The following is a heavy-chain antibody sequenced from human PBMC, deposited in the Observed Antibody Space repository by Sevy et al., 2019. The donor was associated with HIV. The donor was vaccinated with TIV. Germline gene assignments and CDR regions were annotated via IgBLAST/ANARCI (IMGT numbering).Heavy chain of an antibody. J-gene: IGHJ3*02. V-gene: IGHV1-18*01. D-gene: IGHD2-15*01. CDR3: SRDMGYCSGGSCYFVDAFDI. CDR1: GYTFTSYG. CDR2: ISAYNGNT. Sequence: ASVKVSCKASGYTFTSYGISWVRQAPGQGLEWMGWISAYNGNTNYAQKLQGRVTMTTDTSTSTAYMELRSLRSDDTAVYYWSRDMGYCSGGSCYFVDAFDIWGQGTMVTVSS.